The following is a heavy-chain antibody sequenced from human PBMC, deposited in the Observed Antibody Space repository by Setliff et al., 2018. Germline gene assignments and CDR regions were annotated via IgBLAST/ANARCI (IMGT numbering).Heavy chain of an antibody. CDR2: IYHSGST. CDR1: GGSISSSNW. CDR3: AREGLTIFGVVIWRNYFDY. Sequence: KSSETLSLTCAVSGGSISSSNWWSWVRQPPGKGLEWIGEIYHSGSTNYNPSLKSRVTISVDKSKNQFSLKLSSVTAADTAVYYCAREGLTIFGVVIWRNYFDYWGQGTLVTVPS. V-gene: IGHV4-4*02. J-gene: IGHJ4*02. D-gene: IGHD3-3*01.